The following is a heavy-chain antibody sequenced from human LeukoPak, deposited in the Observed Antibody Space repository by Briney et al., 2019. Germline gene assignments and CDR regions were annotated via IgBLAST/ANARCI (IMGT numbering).Heavy chain of an antibody. CDR1: GFTFKNFA. J-gene: IGHJ4*02. D-gene: IGHD2-2*01. Sequence: GGSLRLSCSTSGFTFKNFALSWVRQPPGKEREWVATIPYRAGKSYYADSVQGRFSISRDDSAKTVYLHLNSLRAGDTAIYYCAKVYCSSPRCFLPFDYWGQGTLVTVSS. CDR2: IPYRAGKS. CDR3: AKVYCSSPRCFLPFDY. V-gene: IGHV3-23*01.